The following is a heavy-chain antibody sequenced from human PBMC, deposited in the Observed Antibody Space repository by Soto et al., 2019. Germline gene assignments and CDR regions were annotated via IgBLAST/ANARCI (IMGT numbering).Heavy chain of an antibody. V-gene: IGHV4-34*01. CDR2: INHSGST. Sequence: QVQLQQWGAGLLKPSETLSLTCAVYGGSFSGYYWSWIRQPPGKGPEWIGEINHSGSTNYNPSLKSRVTISVDTSKNQFSLKLSSVTAADTAVYYCARGVGYCSGGSCYVAMGYDYWGQGTLVTVSS. D-gene: IGHD2-15*01. CDR1: GGSFSGYY. J-gene: IGHJ4*02. CDR3: ARGVGYCSGGSCYVAMGYDY.